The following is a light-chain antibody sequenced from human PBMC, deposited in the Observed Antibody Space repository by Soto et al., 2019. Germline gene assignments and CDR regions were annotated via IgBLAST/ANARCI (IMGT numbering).Light chain of an antibody. Sequence: EIVLTQSPGALSLSPGERATLSCRASQSISSGHLAWYQQKPGQAPRLLIYGVSSRATGIPDRFSGSGSGTDFTLTISRLEPEDFAVYSCQHYDRPPTFGHGTRLDIK. CDR2: GVS. V-gene: IGKV3-20*01. CDR3: QHYDRPPT. CDR1: QSISSGH. J-gene: IGKJ5*01.